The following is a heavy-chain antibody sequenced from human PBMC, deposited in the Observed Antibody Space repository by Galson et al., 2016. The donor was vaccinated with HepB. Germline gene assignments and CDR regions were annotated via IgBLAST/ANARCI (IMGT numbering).Heavy chain of an antibody. D-gene: IGHD3-10*02. J-gene: IGHJ4*02. V-gene: IGHV3-33*01. CDR3: ARRSRLLSSFYFDY. CDR2: IWYDGSNK. Sequence: SLRLSCAASGFTFSLYGMHWVRQAPGKGLEGVAIIWYDGSNKYYADSVKGRFTISRDNSKNTLYLQMNSLRAEDTAVYYCARRSRLLSSFYFDYWGQGTLVTVSS. CDR1: GFTFSLYG.